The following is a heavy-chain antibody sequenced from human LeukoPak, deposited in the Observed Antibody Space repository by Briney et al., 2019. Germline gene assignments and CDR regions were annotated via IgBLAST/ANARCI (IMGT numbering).Heavy chain of an antibody. J-gene: IGHJ5*02. Sequence: GGSLRPSCAASGFTVSSNYMSWVRQAPGKGLEWVSVIYSGGSTYYADSVKGRFTISRDNSKNTLYLQMNSLRAEDTAVYYCARDPPRGGFDPWGQGTLVTVSS. CDR1: GFTVSSNY. CDR2: IYSGGST. CDR3: ARDPPRGGFDP. V-gene: IGHV3-53*01.